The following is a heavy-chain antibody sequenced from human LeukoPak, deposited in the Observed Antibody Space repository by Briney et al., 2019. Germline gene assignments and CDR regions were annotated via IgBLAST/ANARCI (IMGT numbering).Heavy chain of an antibody. CDR1: GFTFNRRW. J-gene: IGHJ1*01. D-gene: IGHD2-21*02. V-gene: IGHV3-7*01. CDR3: TSWGDTTAEYFQR. Sequence: GGSLRLSCVVSGFTFNRRWMNWVRQAPGKGLEWVAHINPDGRDTYYVDSVKGRFTISRDNAQNSMYLQMNSLRVEDTAVYYCTSWGDTTAEYFQRWGQGTLVTVSS. CDR2: INPDGRDT.